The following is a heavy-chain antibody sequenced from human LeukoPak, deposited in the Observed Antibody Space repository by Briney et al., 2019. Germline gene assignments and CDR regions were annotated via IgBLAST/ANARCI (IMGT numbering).Heavy chain of an antibody. V-gene: IGHV4-31*03. CDR2: TYNSGTS. D-gene: IGHD7-27*01. CDR3: TRDRDNMGTGNY. Sequence: SETLSLTCTVSGGSISSGAYYWSWIRQFPGKGLEWIAYTYNSGTSYYNPSLRSRVTISADTSKNQFSLRLASVTAADTAVYYCTRDRDNMGTGNYWGQGTQVTVSS. CDR1: GGSISSGAYY. J-gene: IGHJ4*02.